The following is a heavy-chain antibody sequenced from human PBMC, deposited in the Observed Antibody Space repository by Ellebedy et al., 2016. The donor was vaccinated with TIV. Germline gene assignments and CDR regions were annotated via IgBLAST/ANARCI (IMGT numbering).Heavy chain of an antibody. V-gene: IGHV1-3*01. Sequence: KFQGRVTITRDTSASTAYMELSSLRSEDTAVYYCARGLRSGSRRDFDYWGQGTLVTVSS. D-gene: IGHD1-26*01. J-gene: IGHJ4*02. CDR3: ARGLRSGSRRDFDY.